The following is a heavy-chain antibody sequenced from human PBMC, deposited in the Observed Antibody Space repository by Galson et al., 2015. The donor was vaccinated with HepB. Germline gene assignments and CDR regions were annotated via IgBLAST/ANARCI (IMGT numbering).Heavy chain of an antibody. V-gene: IGHV3-33*01. J-gene: IGHJ6*02. Sequence: SLRLSCAASGFTFSHYDMHWVRQAPGKGLEWVAVIWSDGSNKYYADSVKGRFTISRDNSKNTLYLQMNSLRAEDTAVYYCARERCSTSSCYVRYYYAMDVWGQGTTVTVSS. CDR1: GFTFSHYD. CDR3: ARERCSTSSCYVRYYYAMDV. D-gene: IGHD2-2*01. CDR2: IWSDGSNK.